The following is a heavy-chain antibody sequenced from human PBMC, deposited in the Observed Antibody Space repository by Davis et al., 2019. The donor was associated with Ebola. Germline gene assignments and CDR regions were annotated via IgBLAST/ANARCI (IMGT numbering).Heavy chain of an antibody. CDR1: GFSFSSYG. CDR3: ARAPTTHMSHHYGMDV. CDR2: ISYDGIYK. D-gene: IGHD1-14*01. J-gene: IGHJ6*02. Sequence: GESLKISCAATGFSFSSYGMHWVRQAPGKGLAWVTVISYDGIYKYYADSVKGRFTISRDYSKNTVYLQMSSLRPDDSAVYFCARAPTTHMSHHYGMDVWGQGTTVIVSS. V-gene: IGHV3-30*03.